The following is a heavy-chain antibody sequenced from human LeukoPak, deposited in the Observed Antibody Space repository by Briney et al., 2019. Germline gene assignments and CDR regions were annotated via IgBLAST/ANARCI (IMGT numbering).Heavy chain of an antibody. J-gene: IGHJ6*02. V-gene: IGHV5-51*01. CDR1: GYRFTSYW. CDR2: IYPGDSDT. CDR3: ARRSTVTYYGMDV. D-gene: IGHD4-17*01. Sequence: GGSLKISFKGSGYRFTSYWIGWGRQMPGKGLAWMGIIYPGDSDTRYSPSFQGQVTISADKSISTAYLQWSSLKASDTAMYYCARRSTVTYYGMDVWGQGTTVTVSS.